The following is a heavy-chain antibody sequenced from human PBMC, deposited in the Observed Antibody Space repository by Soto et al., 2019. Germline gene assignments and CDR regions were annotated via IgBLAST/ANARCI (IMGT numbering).Heavy chain of an antibody. CDR2: INPSGGST. CDR3: ASSSSYYDFWSGSLYGMDV. D-gene: IGHD3-3*01. J-gene: IGHJ6*02. V-gene: IGHV1-46*01. CDR1: RYTFTSYY. Sequence: ASVKVSCKASRYTFTSYYMHWVRQAPGQGLEWMGIINPSGGSTSYAQKFQGRVTMTRDTSTSTVYMELSSLRSEDTAVYYCASSSSYYDFWSGSLYGMDVWGQGTTVTVSS.